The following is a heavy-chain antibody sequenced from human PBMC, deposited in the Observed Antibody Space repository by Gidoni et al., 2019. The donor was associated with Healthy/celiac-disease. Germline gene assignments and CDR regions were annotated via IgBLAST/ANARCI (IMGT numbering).Heavy chain of an antibody. D-gene: IGHD6-19*01. Sequence: EVQLVESGGGLVKTGGSLRRAGAAAGCTFSSYSMNWVRQAPGKGLGVVSSISSSSSYIYYADSVKGRFTISRDNAKNSLYLQMNSLRAEDTAVYYCARSSSGRGDFDYWGQGTLVTVSS. CDR2: ISSSSSYI. CDR1: GCTFSSYS. V-gene: IGHV3-21*01. J-gene: IGHJ4*02. CDR3: ARSSSGRGDFDY.